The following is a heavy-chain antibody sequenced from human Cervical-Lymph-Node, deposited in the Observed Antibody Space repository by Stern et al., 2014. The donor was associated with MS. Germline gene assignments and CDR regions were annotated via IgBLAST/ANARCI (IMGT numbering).Heavy chain of an antibody. J-gene: IGHJ5*02. CDR2: IYWDDDT. D-gene: IGHD3-10*01. CDR1: GFSLNTLAVG. V-gene: IGHV2-5*02. Sequence: QVTLSESGPTLVKPTQTLTLTCTFSGFSLNTLAVGVGRIRQPPGNALERLALIYWDDDTRYSPSLRNRITITQDPSTNQVVLTMANMDPVDTATYFCAHGLLSLGRGGHWFDPWGQGTLVTVSS. CDR3: AHGLLSLGRGGHWFDP.